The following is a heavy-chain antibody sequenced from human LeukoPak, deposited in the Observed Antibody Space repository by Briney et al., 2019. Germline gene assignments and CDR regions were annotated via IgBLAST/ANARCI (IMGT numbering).Heavy chain of an antibody. CDR3: ARKRVTAARHRYYYYMDV. J-gene: IGHJ6*03. D-gene: IGHD6-6*01. V-gene: IGHV3-21*01. CDR2: ISSSSSYI. CDR1: GFTFSSYS. Sequence: GGSLRLSCAASGFTFSSYSMNWVRQAPGKGLEWVPSISSSSSYIYYADSVKGRFTISRDNAKNSLYLQMNSLRAEDTAVYYCARKRVTAARHRYYYYMDVWGKGTTVTVSS.